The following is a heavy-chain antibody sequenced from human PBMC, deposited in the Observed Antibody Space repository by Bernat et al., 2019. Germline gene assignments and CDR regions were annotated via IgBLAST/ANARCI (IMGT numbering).Heavy chain of an antibody. J-gene: IGHJ4*02. Sequence: QVQLVQSGAEVKKPGSSVKVSCKASGGTFSSYTISWVRQAPGQGLEWMGRIIPILGIANYAQKFQGRVTITADKSTSTAYMELSSLRSEDTAVYYCARDGVVVGATGGFDYWGQGTLVTVSS. CDR2: IIPILGIA. CDR3: ARDGVVVGATGGFDY. D-gene: IGHD1-26*01. V-gene: IGHV1-69*02. CDR1: GGTFSSYT.